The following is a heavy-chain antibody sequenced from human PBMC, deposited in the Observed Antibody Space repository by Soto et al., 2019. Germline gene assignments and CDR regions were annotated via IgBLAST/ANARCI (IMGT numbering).Heavy chain of an antibody. V-gene: IGHV3-33*01. J-gene: IGHJ4*02. Sequence: QVQLVESGGGVVQPGRSLRLSCAASGFTFSSYGMHWVRQAPGKGLEWVAVIWYDGSNKYYADSVKGRFTISRDNSKNTLYLQMNSLRAEDTAVYYCARDLTSGSYYGYYFDYGGQGTLVTVSS. CDR2: IWYDGSNK. CDR1: GFTFSSYG. CDR3: ARDLTSGSYYGYYFDY. D-gene: IGHD1-26*01.